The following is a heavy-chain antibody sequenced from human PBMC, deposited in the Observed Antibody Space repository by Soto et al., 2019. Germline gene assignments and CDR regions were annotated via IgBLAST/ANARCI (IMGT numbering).Heavy chain of an antibody. D-gene: IGHD1-26*01. V-gene: IGHV4-38-2*01. CDR2: IYHSGST. Sequence: SETLSLTCAVSGYSISSGYYWGWIRQPPGKGLEWIGSIYHSGSTYYNPTLKSRVTISVDTSKNQFSLKLSSVTAADTAVYYCARMAVPHGRFDPWGQGTLVTVSS. CDR1: GYSISSGYY. J-gene: IGHJ5*02. CDR3: ARMAVPHGRFDP.